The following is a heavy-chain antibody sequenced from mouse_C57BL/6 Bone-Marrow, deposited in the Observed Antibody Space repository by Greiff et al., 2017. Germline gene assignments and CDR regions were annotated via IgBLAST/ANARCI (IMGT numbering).Heavy chain of an antibody. D-gene: IGHD1-1*01. CDR3: ARDITTVVYFDV. CDR1: GFTFSSYA. CDR2: ISDGGSYT. V-gene: IGHV5-4*01. J-gene: IGHJ1*03. Sequence: EVQRVESGGGLVKPGGSLKLSCAASGFTFSSYAMSWVRQTPENRLEWVATISDGGSYTYYPDNVKGRFTISRDNAKNNLYLQMSHLKSEDTAMYYCARDITTVVYFDVWGTGTTVTVSS.